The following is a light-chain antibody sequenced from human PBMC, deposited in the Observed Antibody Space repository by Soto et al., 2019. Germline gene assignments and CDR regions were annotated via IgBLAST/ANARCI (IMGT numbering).Light chain of an antibody. J-gene: IGKJ1*01. Sequence: EVVLTQSPATLSLSPGERATLSCRASQNVRTFLDWYQQEPGQAPRLLIYGASNRATGIPARFSGSGSGTDFTLTISSLEPEDFAVYYCQQQSHWPPWTFGQGTRVEIQ. CDR3: QQQSHWPPWT. CDR1: QNVRTF. CDR2: GAS. V-gene: IGKV3-11*01.